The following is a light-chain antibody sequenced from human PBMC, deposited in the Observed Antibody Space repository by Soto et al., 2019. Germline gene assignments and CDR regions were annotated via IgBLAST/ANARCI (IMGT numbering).Light chain of an antibody. CDR2: DAS. CDR1: QSVDSNY. Sequence: EIVLTQSPGTLSLSPGERATLSCRASQSVDSNYLTWYQQKPGQAPRLLIYDASSRATGIPDRFSGSGSGTDFTLTISRLEPEDCAVYYCQQYGSSPPVTFGGGTKVEIK. CDR3: QQYGSSPPVT. V-gene: IGKV3-20*01. J-gene: IGKJ4*01.